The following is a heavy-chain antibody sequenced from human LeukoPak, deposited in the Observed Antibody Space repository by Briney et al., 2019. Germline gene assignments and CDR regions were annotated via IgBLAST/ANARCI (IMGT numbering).Heavy chain of an antibody. CDR1: GGSISSYC. J-gene: IGHJ6*04. Sequence: SETLSLTCTVSGGSISSYCWSCIRQHPGQGLEWIGYIYYSGSTNYNPSLKNRVTISVDTSKNQFSLKLSSVTAADTAVYYCAREGIAAAGTDYYYGMDVWGKGTTVTVSS. CDR2: IYYSGST. CDR3: AREGIAAAGTDYYYGMDV. V-gene: IGHV4-59*01. D-gene: IGHD6-13*01.